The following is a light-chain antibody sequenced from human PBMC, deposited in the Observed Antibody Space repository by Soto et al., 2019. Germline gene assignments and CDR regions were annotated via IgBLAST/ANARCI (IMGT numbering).Light chain of an antibody. J-gene: IGKJ4*01. Sequence: EIVLTQSPGTLSLSPGERATLSCRAGQSVSSTFLACYQQKPGPAPMLLIYDASTRATGIPDRFSGSGSGTDFSLILSILEPEDFALDSCQHYGSSTPARTFGGGTKVEIK. CDR2: DAS. V-gene: IGKV3-20*01. CDR3: QHYGSSTPART. CDR1: QSVSSTF.